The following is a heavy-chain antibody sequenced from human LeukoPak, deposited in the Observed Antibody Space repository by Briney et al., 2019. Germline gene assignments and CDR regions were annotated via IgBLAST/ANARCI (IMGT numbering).Heavy chain of an antibody. J-gene: IGHJ4*02. CDR1: RYPVNAHF. Sequence: GASVAVSCMACRYPVNAHFLNLVRQATGQGLEWMGNIDTTTGNPRYAQDFTGRFVFSLDTSVSTAYLQITSLKADDTAAYYCVRGTPTPGMDYWGQGTQVTVSS. CDR3: VRGTPTPGMDY. D-gene: IGHD3-10*01. CDR2: IDTTTGNP. V-gene: IGHV7-4-1*02.